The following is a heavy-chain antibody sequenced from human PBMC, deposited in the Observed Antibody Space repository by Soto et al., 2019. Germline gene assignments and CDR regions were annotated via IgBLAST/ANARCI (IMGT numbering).Heavy chain of an antibody. J-gene: IGHJ4*02. CDR3: ARHDMVRGVIKFRLGY. Sequence: PGESLKISCKGSGYSFTSYWISWVRQMPGKGLEWMGRIDPSDSYTNYSPSFQGHVTISADKSISTAYLQWSSLKASDTAMYYCARHDMVRGVIKFRLGYWGQGTLVTVSS. CDR1: GYSFTSYW. D-gene: IGHD3-10*01. V-gene: IGHV5-10-1*01. CDR2: IDPSDSYT.